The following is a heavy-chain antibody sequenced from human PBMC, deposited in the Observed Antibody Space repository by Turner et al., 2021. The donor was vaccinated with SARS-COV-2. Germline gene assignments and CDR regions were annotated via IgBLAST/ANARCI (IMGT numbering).Heavy chain of an antibody. CDR1: GFTFSSYG. D-gene: IGHD3-9*01. J-gene: IGHJ4*02. V-gene: IGHV3-30*18. Sequence: QVQLVESGGGVVQPGGSLRLSCAASGFTFSSYGMHWVRQAPGKGLEWVAVISYDGSNKYYADSVKGRFTISRDNSKNTLYLQMNSLRAEDTAVYYCAKGGWYYDILTGSYFEYWGQGTLVTVSS. CDR3: AKGGWYYDILTGSYFEY. CDR2: ISYDGSNK.